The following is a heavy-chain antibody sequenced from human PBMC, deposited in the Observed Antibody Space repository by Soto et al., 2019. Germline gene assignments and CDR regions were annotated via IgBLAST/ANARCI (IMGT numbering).Heavy chain of an antibody. J-gene: IGHJ6*03. CDR3: ARDVPAAGNHYRGGYYMDV. D-gene: IGHD6-13*01. CDR2: INVDNSNT. CDR1: GYTFTTYA. Sequence: QVQLVQSGAEVKKPGASVKVSCKASGYTFTTYALHWVRQAPGQRLEWMGWINVDNSNTKYLQKFPGRITITRDTCASTRYMELSGLRSEDTAVYYGARDVPAAGNHYRGGYYMDVWGNGTTVTVSS. V-gene: IGHV1-3*01.